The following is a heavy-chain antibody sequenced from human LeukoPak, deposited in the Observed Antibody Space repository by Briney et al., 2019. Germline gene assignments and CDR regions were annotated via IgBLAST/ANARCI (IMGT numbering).Heavy chain of an antibody. CDR3: ARDGPQQQLVTRWNYYYYYYMDV. V-gene: IGHV1-2*02. J-gene: IGHJ6*03. CDR2: INPHSGGT. D-gene: IGHD6-13*01. Sequence: GASVKVSCKASGYTFTGYYIQWVRQAPGQGLEWMGWINPHSGGTNYAQEFQGRVTMTRDTSISTAYMELSSLRPDDTAVYYCARDGPQQQLVTRWNYYYYYYMDVWGKGTTVTISS. CDR1: GYTFTGYY.